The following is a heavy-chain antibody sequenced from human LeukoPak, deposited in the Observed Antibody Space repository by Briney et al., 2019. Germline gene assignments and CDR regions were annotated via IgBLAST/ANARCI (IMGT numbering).Heavy chain of an antibody. CDR2: ISGSGINT. Sequence: GGSLRLSCAASGFTFRNYAVSWVRQAPGKGLEWVSAISGSGINTYYADSVKGRFTISRDDSKNTLYLQMNSLRAEDTAAYFCAKGIVGVIATYYFDYWGQETLVTVSS. CDR1: GFTFRNYA. CDR3: AKGIVGVIATYYFDY. D-gene: IGHD3-22*01. V-gene: IGHV3-23*01. J-gene: IGHJ4*02.